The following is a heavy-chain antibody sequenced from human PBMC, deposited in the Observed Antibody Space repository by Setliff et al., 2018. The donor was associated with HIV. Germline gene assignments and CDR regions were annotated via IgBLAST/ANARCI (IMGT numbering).Heavy chain of an antibody. J-gene: IGHJ6*03. D-gene: IGHD2-15*01. CDR2: IYSSGTK. V-gene: IGHV4-31*03. CDR1: GVTSGDYY. CDR3: ARGSCSGGFCHPNFYHYMDV. Sequence: PSETLSLTCTFSGVTSGDYYWTWIRQHPVKGLEWIGYIYSSGTKYYNPSLKSRLAISLDTSKNQFSLNLKSVTAADAAVYYCARGSCSGGFCHPNFYHYMDVWGKGTTVTVSS.